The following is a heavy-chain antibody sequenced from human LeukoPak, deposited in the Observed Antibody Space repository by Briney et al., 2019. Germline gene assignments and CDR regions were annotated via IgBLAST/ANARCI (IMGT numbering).Heavy chain of an antibody. V-gene: IGHV1-2*02. CDR1: GYTFTGYY. CDR2: INPNSGGT. D-gene: IGHD2-2*01. CDR3: ARESKDIVVVPAATNLDY. Sequence: ASVKVSCKASGYTFTGYYMHWVRQAPGQGLEWMGWINPNSGGTNYAQKFQGRVTMTRDTCISTAYMELSRLRSDDTAVYYCARESKDIVVVPAATNLDYWGQGTLVTVSS. J-gene: IGHJ4*02.